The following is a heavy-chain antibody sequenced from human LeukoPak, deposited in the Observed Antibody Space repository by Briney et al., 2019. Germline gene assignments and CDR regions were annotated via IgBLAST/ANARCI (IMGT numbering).Heavy chain of an antibody. CDR2: ISSSTSYI. CDR3: ARVEFYYDSSGYHRPFDY. CDR1: GFTFSSYS. V-gene: IGHV3-21*01. Sequence: GGSLRLSCAASGFTFSSYSMNWVGQAPGKGLEGVSSISSSTSYIYYADSVKGRFTISRDNAKNSLYLQMNSLRAEDTAVYYCARVEFYYDSSGYHRPFDYWGQGTLVTVSS. D-gene: IGHD3-22*01. J-gene: IGHJ4*02.